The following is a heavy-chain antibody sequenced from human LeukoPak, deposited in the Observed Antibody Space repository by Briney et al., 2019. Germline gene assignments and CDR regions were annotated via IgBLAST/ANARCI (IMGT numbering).Heavy chain of an antibody. V-gene: IGHV4-39*01. J-gene: IGHJ4*02. CDR2: IYYSGST. CDR1: GGSISSSSYY. CDR3: ARHREDIVVVPAANFDY. D-gene: IGHD2-2*01. Sequence: SETLSLTCTVSGGSISSSSYYWGWIRQPPGKGLEWIGSIYYSGSTYYNPSLKSRVTISVDTSKNQFSLKLSSVTAADTAVYYCARHREDIVVVPAANFDYWGQGTLVTVSS.